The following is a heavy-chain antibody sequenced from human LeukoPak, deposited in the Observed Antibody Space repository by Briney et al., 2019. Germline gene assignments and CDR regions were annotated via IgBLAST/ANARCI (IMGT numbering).Heavy chain of an antibody. J-gene: IGHJ4*02. Sequence: GASVKVSCKASGYTFTSYDINWVRQATGQGLEWMGWMNTNSGNTGYAQKFQGRVTMTRNTSISTAYMELSSLRSEDTAVYYCARGGKWFGELLSDYWGQGTLVTVSS. CDR1: GYTFTSYD. CDR2: MNTNSGNT. CDR3: ARGGKWFGELLSDY. D-gene: IGHD3-10*01. V-gene: IGHV1-8*01.